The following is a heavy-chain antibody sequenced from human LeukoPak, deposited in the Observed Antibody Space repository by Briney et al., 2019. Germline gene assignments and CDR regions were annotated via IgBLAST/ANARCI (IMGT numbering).Heavy chain of an antibody. V-gene: IGHV4-39*01. CDR2: ISYSGST. Sequence: SETLSLTCTVSGNSIISSSFSWGWVRQPPGKGLEWIGSISYSGSTYYNPSLKSRITVSVDTSKNQFSLRLSSVTASDTAVYYCARTIADRPCFDYWGQGTLVTVSS. CDR1: GNSIISSSFS. CDR3: ARTIADRPCFDY. J-gene: IGHJ4*02. D-gene: IGHD6-6*01.